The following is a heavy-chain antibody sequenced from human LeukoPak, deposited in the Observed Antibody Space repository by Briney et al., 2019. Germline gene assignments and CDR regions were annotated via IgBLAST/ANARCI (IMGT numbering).Heavy chain of an antibody. CDR2: ISAYNGNT. CDR3: ARIRGSGSPFDY. Sequence: ASVKVSCKASDYTFISYGISWVRQAPGQGLEWMGWISAYNGNTNYAQKLQGRVTMTTDTSTSTAYMELRSLRSDDTAVYYCARIRGSGSPFDYWGQGTLVTVSS. J-gene: IGHJ4*02. CDR1: DYTFISYG. V-gene: IGHV1-18*01. D-gene: IGHD3-10*01.